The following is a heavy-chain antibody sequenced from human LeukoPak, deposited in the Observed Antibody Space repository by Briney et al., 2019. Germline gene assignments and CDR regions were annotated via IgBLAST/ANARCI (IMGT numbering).Heavy chain of an antibody. CDR1: GYSFTSYW. V-gene: IGHV5-51*01. Sequence: GESLKISCKGSGYSFTSYWIGWVRQMPGKGLEWMGIIYPGDSDTRYSPSFQGQVTISADKSISTAYLQWSSLKASDTAMYYCARRGTIFGASSWFDPWGQGTLVTVSS. D-gene: IGHD3-3*01. J-gene: IGHJ5*02. CDR3: ARRGTIFGASSWFDP. CDR2: IYPGDSDT.